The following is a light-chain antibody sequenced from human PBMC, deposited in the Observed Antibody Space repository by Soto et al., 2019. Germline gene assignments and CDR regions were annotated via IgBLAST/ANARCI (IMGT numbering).Light chain of an antibody. J-gene: IGKJ4*01. CDR1: QGIRSW. V-gene: IGKV1-12*01. Sequence: DIQMTQSPSSVSASVGDRVTITCRASQGIRSWLAWYQQKPGQAPKLLIYAASRLQSGVPSRFSGSGSGTDFTLTISSLQPEDFATYYCQQADSFPLTFGGGTKVEIK. CDR3: QQADSFPLT. CDR2: AAS.